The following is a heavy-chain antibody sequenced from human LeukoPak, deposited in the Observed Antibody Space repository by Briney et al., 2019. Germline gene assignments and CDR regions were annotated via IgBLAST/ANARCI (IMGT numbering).Heavy chain of an antibody. V-gene: IGHV4-59*01. Sequence: SETLSLTCTVSGGSISSYYWSWIRQPPGKGLEWIGYIYYGGSTNYNPSLKSRVTISVDTSKNQFSLKLSSVTAADTAVYYCARGDPDYGDYYFDYWGQGTLVTVSS. CDR3: ARGDPDYGDYYFDY. CDR1: GGSISSYY. CDR2: IYYGGST. J-gene: IGHJ4*02. D-gene: IGHD4-17*01.